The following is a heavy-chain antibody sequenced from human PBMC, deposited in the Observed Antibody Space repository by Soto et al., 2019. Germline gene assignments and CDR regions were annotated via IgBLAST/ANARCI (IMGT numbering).Heavy chain of an antibody. CDR3: ARLPSIYYDNSGYYS. CDR2: IYYSGST. D-gene: IGHD3-22*01. J-gene: IGHJ4*02. CDR1: GGSISSSSYY. Sequence: PSETLSLTCTVSGGSISSSSYYWGWIRQPPGKGLEWIGNIYYSGSTYYNPSLKSRVTISVDTSKNQFSLKLSSVTAADTAVYYCARLPSIYYDNSGYYSWGQGTLVTVSS. V-gene: IGHV4-39*01.